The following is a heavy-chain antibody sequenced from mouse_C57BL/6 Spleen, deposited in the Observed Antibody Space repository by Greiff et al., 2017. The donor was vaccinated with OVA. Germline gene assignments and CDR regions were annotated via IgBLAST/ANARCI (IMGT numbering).Heavy chain of an antibody. CDR3: VRHGITTVVARDYAMDY. J-gene: IGHJ4*01. Sequence: EVKVVESGGGLVQPKGSLKLSCAASGFSFNTYAMNWVRQAPGKGLEWVARIRSKSNNYATYYADSVKDRFTISRDDSESMLYLQMNNLKTEDTAMYYCVRHGITTVVARDYAMDYWGQGTSVTVSS. CDR1: GFSFNTYA. V-gene: IGHV10-1*01. D-gene: IGHD1-1*01. CDR2: IRSKSNNYAT.